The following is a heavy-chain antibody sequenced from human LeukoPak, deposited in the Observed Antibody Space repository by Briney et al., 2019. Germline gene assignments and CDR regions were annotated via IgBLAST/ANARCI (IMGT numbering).Heavy chain of an antibody. D-gene: IGHD1-14*01. CDR3: AGMYKGGY. V-gene: IGHV4-59*08. CDR1: GGSFSGYY. J-gene: IGHJ4*02. CDR2: MDFSGRT. Sequence: SETLSLTCAVYGGSFSGYYWTWIRQPPGKGLELIGYMDFSGRTTYNPSLMSRVSISVDTSKNHFSLQMSSLTAADTAVYYCAGMYKGGYWGQGTLVTVSS.